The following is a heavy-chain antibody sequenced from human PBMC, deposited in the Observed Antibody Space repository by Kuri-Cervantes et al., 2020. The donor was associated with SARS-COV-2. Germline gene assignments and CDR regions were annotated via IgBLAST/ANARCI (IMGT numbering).Heavy chain of an antibody. CDR1: GDSISKSNY. CDR2: IYITGST. J-gene: IGHJ5*02. D-gene: IGHD5-24*01. CDR3: GRVSWLQLWHRYSDP. V-gene: IGHV4-4*08. Sequence: GSLRLSCTVSGDSISKSNYWSWIRQPAGKGLEWIGYIYITGSTNYNPSLKSRVTISIDTSKNQVSLRLASATAADTAVYYCGRVSWLQLWHRYSDPWGQGTLVTVSS.